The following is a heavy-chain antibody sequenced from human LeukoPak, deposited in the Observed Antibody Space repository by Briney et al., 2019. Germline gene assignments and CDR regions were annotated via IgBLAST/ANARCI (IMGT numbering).Heavy chain of an antibody. CDR1: GFTFSSYG. J-gene: IGHJ4*02. CDR3: ASGELDSLYYFDF. V-gene: IGHV3-30*02. Sequence: GGSPRLSCAASGFTFSSYGMHWVRQAPGKGLEWVAFIRYDGSNKYYADSVKGRFTISRDNAKNTLYLQMNSLRAEDTAVYYCASGELDSLYYFDFWGQGTLVTVSS. CDR2: IRYDGSNK. D-gene: IGHD1-1*01.